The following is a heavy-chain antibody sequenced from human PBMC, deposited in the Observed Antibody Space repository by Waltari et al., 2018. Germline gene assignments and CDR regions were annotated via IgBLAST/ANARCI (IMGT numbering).Heavy chain of an antibody. V-gene: IGHV3-7*03. J-gene: IGHJ4*02. CDR1: GFAFSKNW. CDR3: AASTAWYGTYFDY. D-gene: IGHD6-19*01. CDR2: IKEDGSEI. Sequence: DVRLVESGGGLVQPGGSLRLSCSTSGFAFSKNWMRWVRQAPGKGLGWVANIKEDGSEIYYVDSVKGRFTLSRDNTKNSLFLQMNSLKPDDTAVYYCAASTAWYGTYFDYWGQGSLVTVA.